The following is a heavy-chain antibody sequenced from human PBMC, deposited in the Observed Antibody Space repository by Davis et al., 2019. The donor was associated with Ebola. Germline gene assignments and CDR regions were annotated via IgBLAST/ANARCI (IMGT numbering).Heavy chain of an antibody. CDR3: AKCLDCGGDCCPEYFQH. J-gene: IGHJ1*01. CDR1: GFTFSSYS. V-gene: IGHV3-21*04. CDR2: ISSSSSYI. D-gene: IGHD2-21*01. Sequence: PGGSLRLSCAASGFTFSSYSMNWVRQAPGKGLEWVSSISSSSSYIYYADSVKGRFTISRDNAKNSLYLQMNSLRAEDTAVYYCAKCLDCGGDCCPEYFQHWGQGTLVTVSS.